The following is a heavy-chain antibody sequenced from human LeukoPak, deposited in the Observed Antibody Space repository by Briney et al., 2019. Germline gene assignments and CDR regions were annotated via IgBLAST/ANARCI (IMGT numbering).Heavy chain of an antibody. CDR1: GGSMSHH. Sequence: SETLSLTCTVSGGSMSHHWSWIRQSPGKGLEWIGYISHTASTNYNPSLKSRVTISVDKSKNQFSLKLSSVTAADTAVYYCASYGSGSPLGYWGQGTLVTVSS. J-gene: IGHJ4*02. CDR3: ASYGSGSPLGY. V-gene: IGHV4-59*11. CDR2: ISHTAST. D-gene: IGHD3-10*01.